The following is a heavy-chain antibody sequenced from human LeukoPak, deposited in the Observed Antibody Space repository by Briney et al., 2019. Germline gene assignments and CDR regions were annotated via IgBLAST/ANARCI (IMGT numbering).Heavy chain of an antibody. J-gene: IGHJ4*02. CDR2: ISGSGGST. D-gene: IGHD6-19*01. CDR1: GFTFSSYA. V-gene: IGHV3-23*01. CDR3: AKSRSGWYWGYLDY. Sequence: PGGSLRLSCAACGFTFSSYAMSWVRQAPGKGLEWVSAISGSGGSTYYADSVKGRFTISRDNSKNTLYLQMNSLRAEDTAVYYCAKSRSGWYWGYLDYWGQGPLATVSS.